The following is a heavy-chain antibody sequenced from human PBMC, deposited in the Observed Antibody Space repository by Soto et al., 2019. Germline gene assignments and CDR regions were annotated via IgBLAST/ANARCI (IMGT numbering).Heavy chain of an antibody. CDR3: AGAPGYSYGYPFDY. D-gene: IGHD5-18*01. Sequence: SATLSLTCAVYGGSFSGYYWSWIRQPPGKGLEWIGEINHSGSTNYNPSLKSRVTISVDTSKNQFSLKLSSVTAADTAVYYCAGAPGYSYGYPFDYWGQGTLVTVSS. V-gene: IGHV4-34*01. CDR1: GGSFSGYY. J-gene: IGHJ4*02. CDR2: INHSGST.